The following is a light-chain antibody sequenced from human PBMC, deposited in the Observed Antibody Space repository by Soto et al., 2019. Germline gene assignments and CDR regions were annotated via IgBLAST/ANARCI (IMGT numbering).Light chain of an antibody. Sequence: EIVMTQSPATLSLSPGERATLSCRASLSVSSDLAWYRQKPGQAPRLLIYRAFTRATGIPARFSGSGFGTDFTLTISSLQSEDFAVYYWQQYNNWPLTVGGGTKVESK. CDR1: LSVSSD. V-gene: IGKV3-15*01. CDR2: RAF. CDR3: QQYNNWPLT. J-gene: IGKJ4*01.